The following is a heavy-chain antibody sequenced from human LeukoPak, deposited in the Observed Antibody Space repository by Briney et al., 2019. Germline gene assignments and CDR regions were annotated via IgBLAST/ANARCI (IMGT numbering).Heavy chain of an antibody. CDR2: IYYSGST. D-gene: IGHD5-18*01. V-gene: IGHV4-30-4*08. Sequence: SETLSLTCTVSGGSISSGDYYWSWIRQPPGKGLEWIGYIYYSGSTYYNPSLKSRVTISVDTSKNQFSLELSSVTAADTAVYYCARDQRGYSYGGVDYWGQGTLVTVSS. CDR1: GGSISSGDYY. CDR3: ARDQRGYSYGGVDY. J-gene: IGHJ4*02.